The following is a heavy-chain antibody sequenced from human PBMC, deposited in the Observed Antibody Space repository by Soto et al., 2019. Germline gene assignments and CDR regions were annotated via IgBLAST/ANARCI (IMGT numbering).Heavy chain of an antibody. J-gene: IGHJ4*02. D-gene: IGHD6-19*01. CDR3: ARDSGGSGAED. Sequence: QVQLVQSGAEVKKPGASVKVSCKASGYTFSSYGISWVRQAPGQGLEWMGWISAYNGKTNYAEKLQGRVTMTTDTSTGTAYMVLRSLRADDTAVYYCARDSGGSGAEDWGQGTLVNVPS. V-gene: IGHV1-18*01. CDR1: GYTFSSYG. CDR2: ISAYNGKT.